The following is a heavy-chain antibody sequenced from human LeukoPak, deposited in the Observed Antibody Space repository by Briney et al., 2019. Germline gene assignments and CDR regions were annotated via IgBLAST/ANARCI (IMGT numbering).Heavy chain of an antibody. V-gene: IGHV4-39*07. CDR3: ARDRLKIYDSSGHAFDI. Sequence: SETLSLTCTVSGGSISSSSYYWGWIRQPPGKGLEWSGSIYYSGSTYYNPSLKSRVTISVDTSKNQFSLRLSSVTAADTAVYYCARDRLKIYDSSGHAFDIWGQGTMVTVSS. J-gene: IGHJ3*02. CDR1: GGSISSSSYY. CDR2: IYYSGST. D-gene: IGHD3-22*01.